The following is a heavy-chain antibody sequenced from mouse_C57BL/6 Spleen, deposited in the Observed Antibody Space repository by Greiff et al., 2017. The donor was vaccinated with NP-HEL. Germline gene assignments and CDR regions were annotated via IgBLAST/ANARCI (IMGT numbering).Heavy chain of an antibody. V-gene: IGHV1-50*01. Sequence: QVQLKQPGAELVKPGASVKLSCKASGYTFTSYWMQWVKQRPGQGLEWIGEIDPSDSYTNYNQKFKGKATLTVDTSSSTAYMQLSSLTSEDSAVYYCAREDYGSGGFAYWGQGTLVTVSA. J-gene: IGHJ3*01. D-gene: IGHD1-1*01. CDR3: AREDYGSGGFAY. CDR2: IDPSDSYT. CDR1: GYTFTSYW.